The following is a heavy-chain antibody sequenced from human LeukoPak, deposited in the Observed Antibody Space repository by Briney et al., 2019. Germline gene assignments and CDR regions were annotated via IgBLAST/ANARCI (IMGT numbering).Heavy chain of an antibody. CDR1: GGTFSSYA. D-gene: IGHD5-24*01. CDR2: IIPILGIA. V-gene: IGHV1-69*04. J-gene: IGHJ4*02. Sequence: GASVKVSCKASGGTFSSYAISWVRQAPGQGLEWMGRIIPILGIANYAQKFQGRVTITADKSTSTAYMEPSSLRSEDTAVYYCARSDRWLQYTSFDYWGQGTLVTVSS. CDR3: ARSDRWLQYTSFDY.